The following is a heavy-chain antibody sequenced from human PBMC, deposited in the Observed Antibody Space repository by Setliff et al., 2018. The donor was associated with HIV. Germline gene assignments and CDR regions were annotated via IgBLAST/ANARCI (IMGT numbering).Heavy chain of an antibody. J-gene: IGHJ4*02. CDR2: ISSSGTTI. Sequence: PGGSLRLSCVASAFTFSDYYMSWVRQAPGKGLEWIADISSSGTTIFYADSAMGRFTISRDNAKNSLFLQMNSLRVDDTALYYCASLAGWGQGTLVTVSS. V-gene: IGHV3-11*01. CDR1: AFTFSDYY. CDR3: ASLAG.